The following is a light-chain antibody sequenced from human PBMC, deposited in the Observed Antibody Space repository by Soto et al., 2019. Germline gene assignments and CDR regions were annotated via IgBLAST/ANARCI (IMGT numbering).Light chain of an antibody. CDR3: ETWYSNTHKV. V-gene: IGLV4-60*02. CDR2: LDRSGSY. CDR1: SGHNTYI. Sequence: QPVLTQSSSASASLGSSVKLTCILSSGHNTYIIAWHQQQPGKAPRFLMTLDRSGSYNRGSGVPDRFSGSSSGADRYLTISNLQVEDEGDYYCETWYSNTHKVFGGGTKVTVL. J-gene: IGLJ3*02.